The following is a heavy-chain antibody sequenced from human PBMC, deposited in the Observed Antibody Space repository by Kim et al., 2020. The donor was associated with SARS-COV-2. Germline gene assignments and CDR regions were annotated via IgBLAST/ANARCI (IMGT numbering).Heavy chain of an antibody. Sequence: GGSLRLSCAASGFTFSSYAMHWVRQAPGKGLEWVAVISYDGSNKYYADSVKGRFTISRDNSKNTLYLQMNSLRAEDTAVYYCARDRNYYDSSGYYYPRYYHYYGMDVWGQGTTVTVSS. D-gene: IGHD3-22*01. V-gene: IGHV3-30-3*01. CDR3: ARDRNYYDSSGYYYPRYYHYYGMDV. CDR2: ISYDGSNK. J-gene: IGHJ6*02. CDR1: GFTFSSYA.